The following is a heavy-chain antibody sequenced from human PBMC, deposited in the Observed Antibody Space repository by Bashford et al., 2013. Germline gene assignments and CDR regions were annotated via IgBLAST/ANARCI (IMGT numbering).Heavy chain of an antibody. Sequence: ASVKVSCQASGYTFTSYDFNWVRQAAGQGLQWMGWMNPNSGNTGYAQKFQGRVTMTRNTSINTAYMELSSLKSEDTAVYYCARRVSGRPMDVWGKGTTVTVSS. CDR3: ARRVSGRPMDV. CDR1: GYTFTSYD. J-gene: IGHJ6*04. D-gene: IGHD3-10*01. CDR2: MNPNSGNT. V-gene: IGHV1-8*01.